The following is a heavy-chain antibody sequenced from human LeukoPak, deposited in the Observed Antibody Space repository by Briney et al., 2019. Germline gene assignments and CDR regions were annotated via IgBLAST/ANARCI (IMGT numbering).Heavy chain of an antibody. D-gene: IGHD4-23*01. CDR1: GYSISSGYY. CDR2: VYHSGST. V-gene: IGHV4-38-2*01. Sequence: SETLSLTCAVSGYSISSGYYWGWIRQPPGKGLEWIGSVYHSGSTYYNPSLKSRVTISVDTSKNQFSLKLSSVTAADTAVYYCARSPTTVVTYYFDYWGQGTLVTVSS. J-gene: IGHJ4*02. CDR3: ARSPTTVVTYYFDY.